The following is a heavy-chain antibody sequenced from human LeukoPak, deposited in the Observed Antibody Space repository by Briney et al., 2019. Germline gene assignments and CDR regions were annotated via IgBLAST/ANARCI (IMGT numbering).Heavy chain of an antibody. CDR2: INHSGST. D-gene: IGHD5-12*01. J-gene: IGHJ4*02. V-gene: IGHV4-34*01. Sequence: SETLSLTCAVYGGSFSGYYWSWIRQPPGKGLEWIGEINHSGSTNYNPSLKSRVTISVDTAKNQFSLKLSSVTAADTAVYYCSRGTISGYDSTPFDYWGQGTLVTVSS. CDR1: GGSFSGYY. CDR3: SRGTISGYDSTPFDY.